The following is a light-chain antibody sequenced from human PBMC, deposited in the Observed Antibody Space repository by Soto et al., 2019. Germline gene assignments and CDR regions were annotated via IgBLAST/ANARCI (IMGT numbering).Light chain of an antibody. CDR3: QQYDSYPVT. V-gene: IGKV1-5*03. J-gene: IGKJ4*01. Sequence: DTQMTPAPSPPSSSVGDKVPTTFRGSQSISSWLAWYQQKPGKAPKVLIYRAPSLESGVPSRFSGSGSGTEFTLTISTLQPDDFATYYCQQYDSYPVTFGGGTKVDIK. CDR1: QSISSW. CDR2: RAP.